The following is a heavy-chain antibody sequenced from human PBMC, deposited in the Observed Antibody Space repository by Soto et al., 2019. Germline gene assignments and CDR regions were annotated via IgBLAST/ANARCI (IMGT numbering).Heavy chain of an antibody. CDR3: AKDRRAYGSGSYAPFDY. V-gene: IGHV3-23*01. Sequence: GSLRLSCAASGFTFSSYAMSWVRQAPGKGLEWVSAISGSGGSTYYADSVKGRFTISRDNSKNTLYLQMNSLRAEDTAVYYCAKDRRAYGSGSYAPFDYWGQGTLVTVSS. J-gene: IGHJ4*02. CDR1: GFTFSSYA. D-gene: IGHD3-10*01. CDR2: ISGSGGST.